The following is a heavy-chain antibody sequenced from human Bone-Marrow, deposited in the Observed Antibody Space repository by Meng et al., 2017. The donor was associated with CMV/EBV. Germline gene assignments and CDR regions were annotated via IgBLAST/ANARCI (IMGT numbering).Heavy chain of an antibody. D-gene: IGHD6-19*01. CDR1: GGTFSSYA. CDR2: IIPIFGTA. CDR3: ARAPGGGIAVAGNGGYFDL. J-gene: IGHJ2*01. Sequence: SVKVSCKASGGTFSSYAISWVRQAPGQGLEWMGGIIPIFGTANYAQKFQGRVTITVDKSTSTAYMELSSLRSEDTAVYYCARAPGGGIAVAGNGGYFDLWGRGTLVTVSS. V-gene: IGHV1-69*06.